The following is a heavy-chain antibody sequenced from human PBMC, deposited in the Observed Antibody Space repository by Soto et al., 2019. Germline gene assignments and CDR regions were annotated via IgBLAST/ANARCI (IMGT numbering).Heavy chain of an antibody. D-gene: IGHD6-13*01. CDR1: GYTFTSYA. CDR2: INAGNGNT. V-gene: IGHV1-3*01. CDR3: ARDEIAAAGTSYYYYGMDV. Sequence: GASVKVSCKASGYTFTSYAMHWVRQAPGQRLEWMGWINAGNGNTNYAQKLQGRVTMTTDTSTSTAYMELRSLRSDDTAVYYCARDEIAAAGTSYYYYGMDVWGQGTTVTVSS. J-gene: IGHJ6*02.